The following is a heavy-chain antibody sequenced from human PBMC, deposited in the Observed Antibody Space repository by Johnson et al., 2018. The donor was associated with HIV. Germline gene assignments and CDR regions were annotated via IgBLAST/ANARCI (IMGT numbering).Heavy chain of an antibody. CDR1: GFTFSNYG. CDR3: ARACRDGYTCDAFDI. Sequence: QVQLVESGGGVVQPGTSLRLSCAASGFTFSNYGMHWVRQAPGTGLEWVAVISYDGSNKYYADSVKGRLTISRDNSKRTLYLQMNSLRAEDTAVYYCARACRDGYTCDAFDIWGQGTMVTVSS. V-gene: IGHV3-30*03. CDR2: ISYDGSNK. J-gene: IGHJ3*02. D-gene: IGHD5-24*01.